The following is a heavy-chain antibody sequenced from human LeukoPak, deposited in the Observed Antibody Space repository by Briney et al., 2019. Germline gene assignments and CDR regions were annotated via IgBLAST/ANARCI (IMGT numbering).Heavy chain of an antibody. CDR1: GFTFSSYC. CDR3: AKDRGYSGYDHLDY. Sequence: GRSLRLSCAASGFTFSSYCMHWVRQAPGKGLEWVAVISYDGSNKYYADSVKGRFTISRDNSKNTLYLQMNSLRAEDTAVYYCAKDRGYSGYDHLDYWGQGTLVTVSS. CDR2: ISYDGSNK. D-gene: IGHD5-12*01. V-gene: IGHV3-30*18. J-gene: IGHJ4*02.